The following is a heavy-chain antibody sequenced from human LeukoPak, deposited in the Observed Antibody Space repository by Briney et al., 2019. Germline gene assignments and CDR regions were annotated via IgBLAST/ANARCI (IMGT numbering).Heavy chain of an antibody. Sequence: GGSLRLSCAASGFTFSSYSMNWVRQAPGKGLEWVSYISSSSSTIYYADSVKGRFTISRDNAKNPLYLQMNSLRAEDTAVYYCARDRDYYDSSGYNKLRFDYWGQGTLVTVSS. D-gene: IGHD3-22*01. V-gene: IGHV3-48*04. CDR1: GFTFSSYS. CDR3: ARDRDYYDSSGYNKLRFDY. CDR2: ISSSSSTI. J-gene: IGHJ4*02.